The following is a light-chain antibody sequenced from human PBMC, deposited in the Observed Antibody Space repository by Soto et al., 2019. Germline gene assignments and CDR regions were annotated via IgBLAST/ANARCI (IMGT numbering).Light chain of an antibody. J-gene: IGKJ2*01. CDR1: QTVGRN. V-gene: IGKV3-15*01. CDR2: GTS. CDR3: QQYNNWPPMSA. Sequence: EIVMTQSPDTLSVSPGERATLSCRASQTVGRNVAWYQQRPGQAPRLLIHGTSTRAADIPARFSGSVSETQCTLTNHSLQPEDFVIYYCQQYNNWPPMSAFGQGTKLEMK.